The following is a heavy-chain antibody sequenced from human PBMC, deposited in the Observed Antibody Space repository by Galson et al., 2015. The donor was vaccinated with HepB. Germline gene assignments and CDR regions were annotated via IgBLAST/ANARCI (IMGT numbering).Heavy chain of an antibody. D-gene: IGHD5-24*01. CDR2: IWSDGGNE. J-gene: IGHJ6*02. CDR3: ARDLGGVDGDGLDV. V-gene: IGHV3-33*01. Sequence: SLRLSCAASGLTFSYHGMHWVRQAPGKGLEWVAVIWSDGGNEHYADSVKGRFTISRDNSKNTLYLQMNSLRDDDTAVYYCARDLGGVDGDGLDVWGQGSAVTVSS. CDR1: GLTFSYHG.